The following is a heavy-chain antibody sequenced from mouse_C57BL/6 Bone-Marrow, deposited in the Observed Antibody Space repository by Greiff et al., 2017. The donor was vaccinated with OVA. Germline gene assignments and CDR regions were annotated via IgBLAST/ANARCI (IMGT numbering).Heavy chain of an antibody. J-gene: IGHJ1*03. CDR2: IWSGGST. D-gene: IGHD1-1*01. CDR3: AREITTVEGYFDV. Sequence: VKLQQSGPGLVQPSQSLSITCTVSGFSLTSYGVHWVRQSPGKGLEWLGVIWSGGSTDYNAAFISRLSISKDNSKSQVFFKMNSLQADDTAIYYCAREITTVEGYFDVWGTGTTVTVSS. V-gene: IGHV2-2*01. CDR1: GFSLTSYG.